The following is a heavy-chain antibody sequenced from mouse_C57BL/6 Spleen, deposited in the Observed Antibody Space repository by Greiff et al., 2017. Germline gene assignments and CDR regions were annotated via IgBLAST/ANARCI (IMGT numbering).Heavy chain of an antibody. J-gene: IGHJ2*01. CDR2: IYPRSGNT. CDR1: GYTFTSYG. D-gene: IGHD2-13*01. Sequence: QVQLQQSGAELVRPGASVKLSCKASGYTFTSYGISWVKQRTGQGLEWIGEIYPRSGNTYYNEKFKGKATLTVDKSSSTAYMELRSLTSEDSAVYFCARGRNVGDTLESWGQGTTLTVSS. V-gene: IGHV1-81*01. CDR3: ARGRNVGDTLES.